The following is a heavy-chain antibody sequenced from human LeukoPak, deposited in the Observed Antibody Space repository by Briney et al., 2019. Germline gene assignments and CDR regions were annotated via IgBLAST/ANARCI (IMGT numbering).Heavy chain of an antibody. V-gene: IGHV3-30*02. CDR2: IRYDGSNK. CDR1: GFTFSSYG. J-gene: IGHJ6*03. Sequence: GGSLRLSCAASGFTFSSYGMHWVRQAPGKGLEWVAFIRYDGSNKYYADSVKGRFTISRDNSKNTLYLQMNSLRAEDTAVYYCARKSEQGASYYYYYYMDVWDKGTTVTVSS. D-gene: IGHD1-26*01. CDR3: ARKSEQGASYYYYYYMDV.